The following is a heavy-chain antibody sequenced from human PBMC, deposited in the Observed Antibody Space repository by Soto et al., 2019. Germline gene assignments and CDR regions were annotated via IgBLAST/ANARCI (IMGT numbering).Heavy chain of an antibody. D-gene: IGHD6-19*01. CDR1: AGSFSHYY. J-gene: IGHJ3*02. V-gene: IGHV4-34*01. CDR3: ARGGSSDWQVALDI. CDR2: IKHSGSS. Sequence: ASETLSLTCAVYAGSFSHYYWNWIRQSPGKGLEWIGKIKHSGSSNYNPSLRSRVSISVDMPKNQFSLRLTSVTAADTAVYYCARGGSSDWQVALDIWGQGTMVTVSS.